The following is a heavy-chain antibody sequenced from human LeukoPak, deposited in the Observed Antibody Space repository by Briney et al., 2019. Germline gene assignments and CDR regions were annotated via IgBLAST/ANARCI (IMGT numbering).Heavy chain of an antibody. Sequence: GGSLRLSCAASGFTFSSYGMHWVRQAPGKGLEWVAFIRYDGSNKYYADSVTGRFTISRDNSKNTLYLQMNSLRAEDTAVYYCAREYITMVRGVIITGGYFDYWGQGTLVTVSS. CDR2: IRYDGSNK. CDR3: AREYITMVRGVIITGGYFDY. V-gene: IGHV3-30*02. J-gene: IGHJ4*02. CDR1: GFTFSSYG. D-gene: IGHD3-10*01.